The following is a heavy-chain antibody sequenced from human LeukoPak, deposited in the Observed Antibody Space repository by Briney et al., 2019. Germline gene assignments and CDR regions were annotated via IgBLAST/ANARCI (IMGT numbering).Heavy chain of an antibody. J-gene: IGHJ5*02. CDR3: ARLLEISNWFDP. Sequence: SETLSLTCAVYGGSFSGYYWSWIRQPPGKGLEWIGEINHSGSTNYNPSLKSRVTISVDTSKNQFSLKLSSVTAADTAVYYCARLLEISNWFDPWGQGTLVTVSS. CDR1: GGSFSGYY. D-gene: IGHD5-24*01. CDR2: INHSGST. V-gene: IGHV4-34*01.